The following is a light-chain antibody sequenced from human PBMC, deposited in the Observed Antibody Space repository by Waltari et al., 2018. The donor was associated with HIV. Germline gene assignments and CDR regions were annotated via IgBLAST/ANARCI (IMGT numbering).Light chain of an antibody. CDR3: QQRTHWPLT. CDR1: QSVSTF. Sequence: ENVLTQSPATLSLSPGERATLSCRASQSVSTFLAWYQHIPGQAPRLLIFDATYSATDIPARFSGSGSGTDLTLTISSLAPEDSAIYYCQQRTHWPLTFGGGTRVEIK. CDR2: DAT. V-gene: IGKV3-11*01. J-gene: IGKJ4*01.